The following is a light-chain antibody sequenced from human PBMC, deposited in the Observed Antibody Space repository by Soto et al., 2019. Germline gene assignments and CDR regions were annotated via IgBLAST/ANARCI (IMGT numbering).Light chain of an antibody. CDR1: KSVTSNY. V-gene: IGKV3-20*01. CDR3: QQDGSSSPTT. CDR2: GAS. J-gene: IGKJ5*01. Sequence: EIVLTQSPGTLSLSPGEGATLSCRASKSVTSNYLAWYQQRPGQAPRLLIYGASSRATGIPDRFSGGGSGTDFTLTISRLEPEDFAVYYCQQDGSSSPTTFGQGTRLEIE.